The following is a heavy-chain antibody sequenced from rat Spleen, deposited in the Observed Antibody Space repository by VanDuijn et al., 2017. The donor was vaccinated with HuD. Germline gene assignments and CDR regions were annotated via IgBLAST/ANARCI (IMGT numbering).Heavy chain of an antibody. D-gene: IGHD1-12*02. J-gene: IGHJ1*01. CDR2: ISYRGIT. V-gene: IGHV3-1*01. CDR3: ARSADYDGTYYWGGYWYFDF. Sequence: EVQLLESGPGLVKPSQSLSLTCSVTGYSITSNYWGWIRKFPGNKMEWVGFISYRGITDYNPSLKSRVSISRDTSKNQFFLQLNSVTTEDTATYYCARSADYDGTYYWGGYWYFDFWGPGAMVTVSS. CDR1: GYSITSNY.